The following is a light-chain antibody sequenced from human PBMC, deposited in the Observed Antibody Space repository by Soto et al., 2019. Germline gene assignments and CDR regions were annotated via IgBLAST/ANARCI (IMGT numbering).Light chain of an antibody. CDR3: QQYASSPVT. V-gene: IGKV3-20*01. J-gene: IGKJ4*01. Sequence: EIVLTQSPGTLSLSPGERATLSCRASQSVSSSYLAWYQQKPGQAPRLLIYGASSRATGIPDRFSGSGSGTDFTLTISRLQPEDFALYFCQQYASSPVTFGGGTKVDIK. CDR1: QSVSSSY. CDR2: GAS.